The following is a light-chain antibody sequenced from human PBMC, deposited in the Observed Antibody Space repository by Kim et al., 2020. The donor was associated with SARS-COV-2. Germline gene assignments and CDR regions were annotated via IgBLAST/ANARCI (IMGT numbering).Light chain of an antibody. CDR3: QQSHSTPLT. V-gene: IGKV1-39*01. CDR1: QRITNY. CDR2: TAS. J-gene: IGKJ4*01. Sequence: DIQMTQSPSSLSASVGDRVTITCRASQRITNYLNWYQQKPGEAPKLLIYTASSLQTGVPSRFSGTGSETNFTLAISSLQPEDFATYYCQQSHSTPLTFGGGTKVDIK.